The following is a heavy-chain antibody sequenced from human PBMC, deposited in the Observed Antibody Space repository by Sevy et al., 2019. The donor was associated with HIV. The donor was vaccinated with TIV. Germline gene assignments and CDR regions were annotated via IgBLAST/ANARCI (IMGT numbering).Heavy chain of an antibody. J-gene: IGHJ3*02. CDR1: GFTFSSYG. CDR2: ISYDGSNK. D-gene: IGHD4-17*01. V-gene: IGHV3-30*03. Sequence: GGSLRLSCAASGFTFSSYGMHWVRQAPGKGLEWVAVISYDGSNKYYADSVKGRFTISRDKSKNTLYLQMNSLRAEDTAVYYCARSYGGNFVKLYAFDIWGQGTMVTVSS. CDR3: ARSYGGNFVKLYAFDI.